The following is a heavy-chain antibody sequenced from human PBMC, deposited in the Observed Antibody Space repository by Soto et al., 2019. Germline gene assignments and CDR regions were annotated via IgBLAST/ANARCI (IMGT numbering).Heavy chain of an antibody. CDR3: AKDGDDWGGGGYSLASFDP. Sequence: QAQLLESGGGVVQPGRSLRLSCAASGFIFSAYGMNWVRQAPGKGLEWVASISYDGSKTDYADSVKGRFTVSRDNSQNRLYLQMNSVRAEDAAVYECAKDGDDWGGGGYSLASFDPWGQGTLVSVSS. CDR2: ISYDGSKT. V-gene: IGHV3-30*18. D-gene: IGHD2-21*02. J-gene: IGHJ5*02. CDR1: GFIFSAYG.